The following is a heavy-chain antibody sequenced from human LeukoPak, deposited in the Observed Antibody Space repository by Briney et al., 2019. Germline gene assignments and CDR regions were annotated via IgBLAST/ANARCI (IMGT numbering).Heavy chain of an antibody. Sequence: GGSLRLSCAASVFIVSSNYMSWVRQAPGEGVEGVSVIYSGSSTYYADSVKGRFTISRDNSKNTLYLQMNSLRAEDTAVYYCAGGSMVRGVAYYYYGMDVWGQGTTVTVSS. V-gene: IGHV3-66*01. CDR3: AGGSMVRGVAYYYYGMDV. J-gene: IGHJ6*02. CDR2: IYSGSST. D-gene: IGHD3-10*01. CDR1: VFIVSSNY.